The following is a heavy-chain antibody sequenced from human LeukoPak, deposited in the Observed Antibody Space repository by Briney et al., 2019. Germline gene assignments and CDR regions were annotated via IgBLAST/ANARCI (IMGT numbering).Heavy chain of an antibody. CDR3: ARDNSVEDTAWWFDP. Sequence: ASVKVSCKASGRTFTSYGISWVRQASGQGFEWMGIINPSGGSTSYAQKFQGRVTMTRDMSTSTDYMELSSLRSEDTAVYYCARDNSVEDTAWWFDPWGQGTLVTVSS. D-gene: IGHD4-23*01. V-gene: IGHV1-46*01. CDR1: GRTFTSYG. CDR2: INPSGGST. J-gene: IGHJ5*02.